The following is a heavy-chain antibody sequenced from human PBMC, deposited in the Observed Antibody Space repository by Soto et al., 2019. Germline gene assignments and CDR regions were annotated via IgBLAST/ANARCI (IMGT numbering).Heavy chain of an antibody. Sequence: EVQLLESGGGLVQPGGSLRLSCAASGFTFSSYAMRWVRRAPGKGLEWVSAISGSGGSTYYADSVKGRFTISRDNSKNTLYLKMNSLRAEDTAVYYCAEGMGSYYYYGMGVWGKGTTVTVSS. V-gene: IGHV3-23*01. CDR2: ISGSGGST. CDR3: AEGMGSYYYYGMGV. J-gene: IGHJ6*04. CDR1: GFTFSSYA.